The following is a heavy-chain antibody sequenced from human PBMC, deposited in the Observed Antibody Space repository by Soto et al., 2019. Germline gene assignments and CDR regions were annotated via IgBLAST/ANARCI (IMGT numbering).Heavy chain of an antibody. V-gene: IGHV1-18*01. D-gene: IGHD1-1*01. CDR1: GYGVTNYG. Sequence: QVHLVQSGAEVKKPGASVKVSCKGSGYGVTNYGITCVRQDPGQGLEWMAWISAHNGNTNYAQKLQGRVTVSRDTSTSSAYMDLRSLRYDDTAVYYCERGRYGDYWGQGALVTVS. J-gene: IGHJ4*02. CDR3: ERGRYGDY. CDR2: ISAHNGNT.